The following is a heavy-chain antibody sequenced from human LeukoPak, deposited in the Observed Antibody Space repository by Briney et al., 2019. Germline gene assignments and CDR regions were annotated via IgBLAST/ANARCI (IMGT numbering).Heavy chain of an antibody. V-gene: IGHV3-33*01. D-gene: IGHD3-3*01. J-gene: IGHJ4*02. CDR3: AREWVTVFGGFDY. Sequence: GGSMRLSCAASGFTFSSYGMHWVRQAPGKGLEWVAVIWYDGSNKYYADSVKGRFTISRDNSKNTLYLQMDSLRVEDTAVYYCAREWVTVFGGFDYWGQGTLVTVSS. CDR2: IWYDGSNK. CDR1: GFTFSSYG.